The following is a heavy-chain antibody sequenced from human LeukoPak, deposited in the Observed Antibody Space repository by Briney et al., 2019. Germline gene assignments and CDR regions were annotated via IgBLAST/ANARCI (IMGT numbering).Heavy chain of an antibody. J-gene: IGHJ4*02. CDR3: AREQLYCSGGSCYSVSDY. Sequence: ASVKVSCKASGYTFTSYGISWVRQAPGQGLEGMGWISAYNGNTNYEQKLQGRVTMTTDTYTSTAYMELRSLRSDDTAAYYCAREQLYCSGGSCYSVSDYWGQGTLVTVSS. D-gene: IGHD2-15*01. CDR1: GYTFTSYG. V-gene: IGHV1-18*01. CDR2: ISAYNGNT.